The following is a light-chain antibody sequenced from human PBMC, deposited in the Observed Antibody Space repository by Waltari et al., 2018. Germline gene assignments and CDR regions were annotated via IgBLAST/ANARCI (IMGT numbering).Light chain of an antibody. J-gene: IGKJ1*01. V-gene: IGKV1-5*03. CDR2: KAS. CDR1: QSISSW. Sequence: DIQMTQSPSTLSASVGDRVNITCRASQSISSWWARYQQKPGKAPKLLIYKASSLERGVPSRVHGSGSGKEFALTINSLQPDDFATYHCQQYNSYSPTFGQGTKVEIK. CDR3: QQYNSYSPT.